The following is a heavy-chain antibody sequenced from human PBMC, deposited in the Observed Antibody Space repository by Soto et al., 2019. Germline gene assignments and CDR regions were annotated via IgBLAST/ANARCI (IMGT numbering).Heavy chain of an antibody. CDR2: IYSGGST. CDR1: GFTVSSNY. J-gene: IGHJ6*02. D-gene: IGHD3-22*01. CDR3: ARDLLHYYDSSGYTYYYYGMDV. Sequence: GGSLRLSCAASGFTVSSNYMSWVRQAPGKGLEWVSVIYSGGSTYYADSVKGRFTISRDNSKNTLYLQMNSLRAEDTAVYYCARDLLHYYDSSGYTYYYYGMDVWGQGTTVTVS. V-gene: IGHV3-53*01.